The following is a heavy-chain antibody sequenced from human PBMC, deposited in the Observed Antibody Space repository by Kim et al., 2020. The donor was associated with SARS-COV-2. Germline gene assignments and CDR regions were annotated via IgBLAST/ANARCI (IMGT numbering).Heavy chain of an antibody. V-gene: IGHV4-61*09. J-gene: IGHJ4*02. D-gene: IGHD6-25*01. CDR1: GGSINSVSYY. CDR3: ARITGYSDDY. Sequence: SETLSLTCTGSGGSINSVSYYWSWVRQPTGKGLEWIGHIYPSGSTNYSPSLKSPVTISLDTSKNQFSLKLSSVTAPDTAIYYCARITGYSDDYWGQRTLVTVSS. CDR2: IYPSGST.